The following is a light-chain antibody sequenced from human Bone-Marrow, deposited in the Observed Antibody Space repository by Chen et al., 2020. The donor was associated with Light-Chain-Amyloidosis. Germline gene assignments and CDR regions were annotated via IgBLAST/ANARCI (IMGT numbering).Light chain of an antibody. Sequence: SYVLTQPSSVSVAPGQTATIACGGNNIGSTSVHWYQQTPGQAPLLVAYDDSDRPSGIPGRLSGSDSGTTATLTIGRVEAGDAADYYCQVWDRSSDRPVFGGGTKLTVL. J-gene: IGLJ3*02. CDR1: NIGSTS. CDR3: QVWDRSSDRPV. V-gene: IGLV3-21*02. CDR2: DDS.